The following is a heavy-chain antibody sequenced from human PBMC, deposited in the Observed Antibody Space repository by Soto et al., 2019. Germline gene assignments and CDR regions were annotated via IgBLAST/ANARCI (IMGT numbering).Heavy chain of an antibody. J-gene: IGHJ4*02. CDR3: ARDVCCSSTSCYTGVMHY. V-gene: IGHV1-2*02. Sequence: QVQLVQSGAEVKKPGASVKVSCKASGYTFTGYYMHWVRQAPGQGLEWMGWINPNSGGTNYAQKFQGRVTMTRDTSISTAYMELSRRRSDDTAVYYCARDVCCSSTSCYTGVMHYWGQGTLGTVSS. D-gene: IGHD2-2*02. CDR2: INPNSGGT. CDR1: GYTFTGYY.